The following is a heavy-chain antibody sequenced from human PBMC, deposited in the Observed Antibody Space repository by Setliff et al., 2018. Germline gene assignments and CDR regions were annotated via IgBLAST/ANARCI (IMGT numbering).Heavy chain of an antibody. CDR2: ISSSSSYI. D-gene: IGHD3-16*01. V-gene: IGHV3-21*01. Sequence: GGSLRLSCVASGFTFTSYSMNWVRQAPGKGLEWVSSISSSSSYIYEADSVRGRFTISRDNAKTSLYLQMDSLRVEDTAMYFCARDRGGGLYDYWGRGTLVTVSS. CDR3: ARDRGGGLYDY. J-gene: IGHJ4*02. CDR1: GFTFTSYS.